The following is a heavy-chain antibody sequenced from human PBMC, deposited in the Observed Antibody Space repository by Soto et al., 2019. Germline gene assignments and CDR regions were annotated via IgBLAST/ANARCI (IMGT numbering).Heavy chain of an antibody. V-gene: IGHV4-31*03. D-gene: IGHD1-26*01. Sequence: ALLLNGTVSDASISRGSNNWTWTRPHPGTGLEGLGHIYSTERTNYTPSLKSRLPRSVDMSARQYSLKLSSVTVADTAVYYCARESGRRRAFDIWGQGTMVTVSS. CDR3: ARESGRRRAFDI. CDR1: DASISRGSNN. CDR2: IYSTERT. J-gene: IGHJ3*02.